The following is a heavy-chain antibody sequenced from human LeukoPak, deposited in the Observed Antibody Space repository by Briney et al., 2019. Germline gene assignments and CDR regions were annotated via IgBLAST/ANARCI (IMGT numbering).Heavy chain of an antibody. CDR1: GGSISSYY. J-gene: IGHJ4*02. V-gene: IGHV4-59*08. D-gene: IGHD2-8*02. CDR3: AGHHPRNTVDF. Sequence: SETLSLTCTVSGGSISSYYWSWIRQPPGKGLEWIGYIYYSESTNYNPSLKSRVTISVDTSKNQFSLKLSSVTAADTAVYYCAGHHPRNTVDFWVQATLVSDS. CDR2: IYYSEST.